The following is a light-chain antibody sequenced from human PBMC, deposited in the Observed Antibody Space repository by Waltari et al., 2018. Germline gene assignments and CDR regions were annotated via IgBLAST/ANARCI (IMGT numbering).Light chain of an antibody. V-gene: IGKV1-39*01. Sequence: QLNQSPYSLPAPVGERVTATCRASQSMATYLSWYQQRAGEAPKLLIHSAYTLQSGVPSRFSGSRSGTEFTLTISSLHPEDSATYYCQQTYSVPRGGFTFGPGTKVEIK. CDR3: QQTYSVPRGGFT. CDR2: SAY. CDR1: QSMATY. J-gene: IGKJ3*01.